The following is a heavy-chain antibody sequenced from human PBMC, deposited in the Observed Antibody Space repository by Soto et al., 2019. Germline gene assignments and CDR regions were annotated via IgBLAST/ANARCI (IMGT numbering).Heavy chain of an antibody. V-gene: IGHV4-34*01. J-gene: IGHJ5*02. CDR1: GGSFSGYY. Sequence: SETLSLTCAVYGGSFSGYYWSWIRQPPGKGLEWIGEINHSGSTNYNPSLKSRVTISVDTSKNQFSLKLSSVTAADTAVYYCARRLEELDPHPGGWFDPWGQGTLVTVSS. CDR3: ARRLEELDPHPGGWFDP. D-gene: IGHD1-26*01. CDR2: INHSGST.